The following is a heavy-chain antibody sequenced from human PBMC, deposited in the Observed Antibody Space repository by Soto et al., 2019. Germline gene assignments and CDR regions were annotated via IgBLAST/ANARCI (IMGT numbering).Heavy chain of an antibody. J-gene: IGHJ3*01. CDR3: ARAYCGGDCYSGAFDR. Sequence: SVEVSCQASLYTLASYNMQCVRQAPGEGLEWMGIINPSGGSTSYAQKFQGRVTMTRDTSTSTVYMELSSLRSEDTAVYYGARAYCGGDCYSGAFDRWGQGKRVTVS. CDR1: LYTLASYN. V-gene: IGHV1-46*01. D-gene: IGHD2-21*02. CDR2: INPSGGST.